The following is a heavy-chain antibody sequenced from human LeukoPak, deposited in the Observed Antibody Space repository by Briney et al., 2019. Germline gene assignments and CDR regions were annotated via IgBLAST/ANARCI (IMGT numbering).Heavy chain of an antibody. Sequence: SETLSLTCTVSGGSISNYYWSWIRQPPGRGLEWIGYVYSSGSTNYNPSLKSRVTISVDTSKNQLSLKLSSVTAADTAVYYCARDTRSYDSSGYYFFDFWGQGTLVTVSS. V-gene: IGHV4-59*01. CDR2: VYSSGST. J-gene: IGHJ4*02. CDR1: GGSISNYY. D-gene: IGHD3-22*01. CDR3: ARDTRSYDSSGYYFFDF.